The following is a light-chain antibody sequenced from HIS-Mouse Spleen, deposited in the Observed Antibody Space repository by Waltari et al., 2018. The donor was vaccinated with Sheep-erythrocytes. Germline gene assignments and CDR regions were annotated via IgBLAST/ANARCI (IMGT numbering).Light chain of an antibody. CDR3: CSYAGSYNHV. CDR2: DVS. Sequence: QSALTQPRSVSGSPEQSVPISCTGTSSDVGGYNYVSWYQQHPGKAPKLMIYDVSKRPSGVPDRFSGSKSGNTASLTISGLQAEDEADYYCCSYAGSYNHVFATGTKVTVL. J-gene: IGLJ1*01. CDR1: SSDVGGYNY. V-gene: IGLV2-11*01.